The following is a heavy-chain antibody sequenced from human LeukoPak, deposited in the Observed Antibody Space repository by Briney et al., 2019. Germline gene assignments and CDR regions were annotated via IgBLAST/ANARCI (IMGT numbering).Heavy chain of an antibody. D-gene: IGHD3-22*01. V-gene: IGHV3-30*18. Sequence: GGSLRLSCAASGFTFSSYPMDWVRQAPGGGLEWVAVISSDGGGKYYADSVKGRFTISRDNSKNTVYLQMNSLRTEDTAVYYCAKGVRKTYYYDSSGCEFDYWGPGTLVTVSS. CDR1: GFTFSSYP. J-gene: IGHJ4*02. CDR3: AKGVRKTYYYDSSGCEFDY. CDR2: ISSDGGGK.